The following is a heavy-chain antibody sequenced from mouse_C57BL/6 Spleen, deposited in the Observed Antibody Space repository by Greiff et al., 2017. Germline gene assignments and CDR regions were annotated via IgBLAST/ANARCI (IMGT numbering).Heavy chain of an antibody. CDR1: GFSLTSYG. Sequence: VMLVESGPGLVQPSQSLSITCTVSGFSLTSYGVHWVRQSPGKGLEWLGVIWRGGSTDYNAAIMSRLSITKDNAKCQVFFKMNSLQSDDTAIYYCAGPYERYYAMDYWGQGTSVTVSS. CDR2: IWRGGST. J-gene: IGHJ4*01. V-gene: IGHV2-5*01. D-gene: IGHD1-1*01. CDR3: AGPYERYYAMDY.